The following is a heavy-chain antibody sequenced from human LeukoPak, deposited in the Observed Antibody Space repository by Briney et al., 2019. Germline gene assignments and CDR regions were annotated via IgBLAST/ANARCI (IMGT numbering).Heavy chain of an antibody. CDR3: AKSPQRTLANYFDY. CDR2: ISGSGGSA. J-gene: IGHJ4*02. D-gene: IGHD2-15*01. Sequence: PGGSLRLSCAASGFTFSSYAMSWVRQAPGKGLEWVSAISGSGGSAYYADSVKGRFTISRDNSKNTLYLQMNSLRAEDTAVYYCAKSPQRTLANYFDYWGQGTLVTVSS. V-gene: IGHV3-23*01. CDR1: GFTFSSYA.